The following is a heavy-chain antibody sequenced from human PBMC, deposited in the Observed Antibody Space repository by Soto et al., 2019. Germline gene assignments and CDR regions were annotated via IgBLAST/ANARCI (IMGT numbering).Heavy chain of an antibody. CDR3: ASDMSTT. CDR2: MNPNSGHT. D-gene: IGHD2-2*01. V-gene: IGHV1-8*01. CDR1: GYTFTSHD. Sequence: QVQLVQSGAEVKKPGASVKVSCKASGYTFTSHDINWMRQTTGQGLEWMGWMNPNSGHTNYAQKFQGRGTMTRDTSINTAYMELTNLRSEDTAIYYCASDMSTTWGQGTLVTVSS. J-gene: IGHJ5*02.